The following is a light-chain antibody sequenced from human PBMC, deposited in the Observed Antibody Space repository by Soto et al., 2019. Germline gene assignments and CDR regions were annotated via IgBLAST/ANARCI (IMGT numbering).Light chain of an antibody. J-gene: IGKJ1*01. V-gene: IGKV1-5*03. CDR2: KAS. CDR1: QSISDW. CDR3: QQYNGYTRT. Sequence: DVPMTQTPSTLSASVGEIVTITCRASQSISDWLAWYQQKPGKAPKLLIYKASILESGVPSSFIGSGSGTDFTLTISSLQPDDCGTDYCQQYNGYTRTFGQGTKGGYQ.